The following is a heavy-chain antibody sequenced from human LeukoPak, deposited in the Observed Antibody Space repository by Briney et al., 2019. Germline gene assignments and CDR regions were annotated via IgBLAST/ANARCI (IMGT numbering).Heavy chain of an antibody. Sequence: SVKVSCKASGGTFGSYGISWVRQAPGQGLEWMGGTMPIFGTANYAQKFQGRVTITADESTSTSYMELSSLRSEDTAVYYCARDSGRGSYGRYYYGMDVWGQGTTVTVSS. J-gene: IGHJ6*02. CDR1: GGTFGSYG. CDR3: ARDSGRGSYGRYYYGMDV. V-gene: IGHV1-69*01. CDR2: TMPIFGTA. D-gene: IGHD3-16*01.